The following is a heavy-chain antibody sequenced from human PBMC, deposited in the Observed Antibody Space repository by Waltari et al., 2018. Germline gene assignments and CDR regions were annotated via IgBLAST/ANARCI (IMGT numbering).Heavy chain of an antibody. Sequence: QVQLQESGPGLVKPSETLSLTCAVSGYSISSGYYWGWIRQPPGKGLEWIGSIYHSGGTYYNPPLKSRVTISVDTSKNQFSLKLSSVTAADTAVYYCARVVDGSGSYKIVGPFDPWGQGTLVTVSS. CDR1: GYSISSGYY. V-gene: IGHV4-38-2*01. CDR3: ARVVDGSGSYKIVGPFDP. D-gene: IGHD3-10*01. J-gene: IGHJ5*02. CDR2: IYHSGGT.